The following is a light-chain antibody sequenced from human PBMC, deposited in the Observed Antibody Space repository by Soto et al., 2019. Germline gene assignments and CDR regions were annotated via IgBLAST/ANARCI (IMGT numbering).Light chain of an antibody. CDR3: QQYSTYWYT. J-gene: IGKJ2*01. CDR1: QSISSW. CDR2: KAS. V-gene: IGKV1-5*03. Sequence: DIQMTQSPSTLSASVGDRVTITCRASQSISSWLAWYQQKPGKAPKLLIYKASSLKSGVPSRFSGSGSGTDFTLTISSLQPDDFATYYCQQYSTYWYTLGQGTKLEIK.